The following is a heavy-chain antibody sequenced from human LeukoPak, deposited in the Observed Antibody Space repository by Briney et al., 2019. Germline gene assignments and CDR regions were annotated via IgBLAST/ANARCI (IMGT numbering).Heavy chain of an antibody. CDR3: ARGSTSTPYYFDY. V-gene: IGHV4-59*08. D-gene: IGHD5-24*01. CDR2: IYYSGST. J-gene: IGHJ4*02. CDR1: GGAISSYY. Sequence: SETLSLTCTVSGGAISSYYWSWIRQPPGKGLEWIGYIYYSGSTNYNPSRKSRVTISVDTSKNQFSLKLSSVTAADTAVYYCARGSTSTPYYFDYWGQGTLVTVSS.